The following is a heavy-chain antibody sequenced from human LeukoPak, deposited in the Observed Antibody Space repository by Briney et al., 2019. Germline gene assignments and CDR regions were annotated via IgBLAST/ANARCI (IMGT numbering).Heavy chain of an antibody. D-gene: IGHD3-10*01. J-gene: IGHJ4*02. CDR2: ITGSGRGDST. CDR1: GFTFSSSA. CDR3: TRSGPLDY. V-gene: IGHV3-23*01. Sequence: GGSLRLSCAASGFTFSSSAMSWVRQAPGKGLEWVSSITGSGRGDSTNYADSVKGRFTISRDNAKTTLYLQMNSLRAEDTAVYYCTRSGPLDYWGQGTLVTVSS.